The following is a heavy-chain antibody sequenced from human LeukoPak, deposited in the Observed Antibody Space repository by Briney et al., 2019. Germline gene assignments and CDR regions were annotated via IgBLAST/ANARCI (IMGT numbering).Heavy chain of an antibody. J-gene: IGHJ4*02. CDR3: AREVEGAHFDY. V-gene: IGHV3-23*01. CDR1: GFIFTNYA. D-gene: IGHD1-26*01. CDR2: ISSTGDST. Sequence: GGSLRLSCAASGFIFTNYAMNWVRQPPGRGLQWVSGISSTGDSTYYADSVKGRFTISRDNSQNTLYLQMNSLRAEDTAVYYCAREVEGAHFDYWGQGTLVTVSS.